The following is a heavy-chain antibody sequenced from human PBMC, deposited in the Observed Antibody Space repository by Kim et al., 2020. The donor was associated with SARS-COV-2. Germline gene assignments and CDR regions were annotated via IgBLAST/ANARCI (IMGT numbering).Heavy chain of an antibody. J-gene: IGHJ4*02. D-gene: IGHD2-8*01. CDR3: ARPLSGTNCYEN. V-gene: IGHV3-74*01. Sequence: TYADSVKGRFTISRDNAKNTLYLHLNSLRAEDTALYYCARPLSGTNCYENWGQGTLVTVSS.